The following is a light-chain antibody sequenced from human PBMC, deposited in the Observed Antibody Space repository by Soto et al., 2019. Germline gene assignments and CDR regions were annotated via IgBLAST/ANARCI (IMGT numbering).Light chain of an antibody. CDR2: AAS. J-gene: IGKJ5*01. CDR3: QQSYSTPIT. Sequence: DIPMTQSPSSLSASVGDRVTIACRASQSISSYLNWYHQKPGKAPKLLILAASSLQSGVPSRFSGSGSGTDFTLTISSLQPEDFATYYCQQSYSTPITFGQGTRLEIK. CDR1: QSISSY. V-gene: IGKV1-39*01.